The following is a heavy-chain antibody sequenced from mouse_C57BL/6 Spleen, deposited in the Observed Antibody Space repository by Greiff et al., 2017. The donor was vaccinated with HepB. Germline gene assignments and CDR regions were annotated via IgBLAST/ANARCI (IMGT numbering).Heavy chain of an antibody. V-gene: IGHV1-7*01. Sequence: QVQLKQSGAELAKPGASVKLSCKASGYTFTSYWMHWVKQRPGQGLEWIGYINPSSGYNKYNQKFKDKATLTADKSSSTAYMQLSRLTYEDSAVYYCARSYYSNYIHFDYWGQGTTLTVSS. J-gene: IGHJ2*01. CDR1: GYTFTSYW. CDR3: ARSYYSNYIHFDY. CDR2: INPSSGYN. D-gene: IGHD2-5*01.